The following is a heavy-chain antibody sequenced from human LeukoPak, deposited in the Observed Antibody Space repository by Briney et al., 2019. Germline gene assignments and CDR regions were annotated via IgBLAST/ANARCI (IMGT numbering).Heavy chain of an antibody. Sequence: GGSLRLSCAASGFTFSSYWMSWVRQAPGKGLEWVANIKQDGSEKYYVDSVKGRFTISRDNAKNSLYLQMNSLRAEDTAVYYCARDKGQTYYYGSGSPNYGMDVWGQGTTVTVSS. CDR1: GFTFSSYW. CDR2: IKQDGSEK. V-gene: IGHV3-7*01. CDR3: ARDKGQTYYYGSGSPNYGMDV. J-gene: IGHJ6*02. D-gene: IGHD3-10*01.